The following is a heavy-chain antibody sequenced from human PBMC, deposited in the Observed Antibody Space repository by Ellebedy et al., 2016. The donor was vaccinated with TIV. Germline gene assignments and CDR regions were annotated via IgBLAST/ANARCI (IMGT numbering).Heavy chain of an antibody. J-gene: IGHJ4*02. Sequence: PGGSLRLSCEASGFPFRNYAMHWVRPSPRKGLAWVAIVSFDIDKKFYTDSVKGRFTISSDNSKNTLYLDMNSLGVDDTSVYYFARDVTQYASCAGLSDSWGQGTLVTVSS. V-gene: IGHV3-30-3*01. CDR2: VSFDIDKK. CDR3: ARDVTQYASCAGLSDS. D-gene: IGHD2-2*01. CDR1: GFPFRNYA.